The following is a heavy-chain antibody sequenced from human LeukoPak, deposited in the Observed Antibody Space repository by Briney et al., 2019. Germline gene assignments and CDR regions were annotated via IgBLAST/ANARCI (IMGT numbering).Heavy chain of an antibody. CDR1: GGSFSGYY. J-gene: IGHJ4*02. Sequence: PSETLSLTCAVYGGSFSGYYWSWIRQPPGKGLEWIGEINHSGSTNYNLSLKSRVTISVDTSSNQFSLKLSSVTAADTAVYYCARGGNVDVVVPAARRYYFDYWGQGTLVTVSS. V-gene: IGHV4-34*01. CDR3: ARGGNVDVVVPAARRYYFDY. CDR2: INHSGST. D-gene: IGHD2-2*01.